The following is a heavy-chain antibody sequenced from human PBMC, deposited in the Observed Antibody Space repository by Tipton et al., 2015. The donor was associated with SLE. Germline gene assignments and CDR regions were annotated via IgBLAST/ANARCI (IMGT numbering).Heavy chain of an antibody. CDR2: INHSGST. J-gene: IGHJ5*02. D-gene: IGHD4-17*01. CDR3: ARLPTGFPTWFDP. Sequence: TLSLTCTVSGGSISSYYWSWIRQPPGKGLEWIGEINHSGSTNYNPSFKSQRTISVDTSKNQFSLKLGSVTAADTAVYYCARLPTGFPTWFDPWGQGTLVTVSS. CDR1: GGSISSYY. V-gene: IGHV4-59*04.